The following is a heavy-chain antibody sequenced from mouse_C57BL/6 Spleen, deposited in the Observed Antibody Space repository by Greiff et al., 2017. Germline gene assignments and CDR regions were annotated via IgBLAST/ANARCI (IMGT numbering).Heavy chain of an antibody. V-gene: IGHV1-69*01. D-gene: IGHD1-1*01. Sequence: QVQLQQSGAELVMPGASVKLSCKASGYTFTSYWMHWVKQRPGQGLEWIGEIDPSDSYTNYNQKFKGKSTLTVDKSSSTAYMQLSSLTSEDSAVYYCARDYGSSWGYFDVWGTGTTVTVSS. CDR3: ARDYGSSWGYFDV. J-gene: IGHJ1*03. CDR2: IDPSDSYT. CDR1: GYTFTSYW.